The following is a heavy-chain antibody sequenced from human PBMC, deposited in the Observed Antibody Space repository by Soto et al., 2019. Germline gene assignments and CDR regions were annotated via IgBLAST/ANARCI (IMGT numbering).Heavy chain of an antibody. Sequence: QVQVVESGGGVVQPGRSLRLSCAASGFTLSTYAMHWVRQAPGKGLEWLAVISYDGSRTHYAGSMEGRFTISRDTSKNTRYLQMNTLGPEDTAVYICGREPNSGYYRAADYWGQGTLVTVSS. CDR1: GFTLSTYA. CDR2: ISYDGSRT. J-gene: IGHJ4*02. CDR3: GREPNSGYYRAADY. V-gene: IGHV3-30-3*01. D-gene: IGHD3-22*01.